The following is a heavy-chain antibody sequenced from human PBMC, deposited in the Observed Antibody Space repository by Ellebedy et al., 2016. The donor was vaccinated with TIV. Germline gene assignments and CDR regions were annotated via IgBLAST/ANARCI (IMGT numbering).Heavy chain of an antibody. CDR3: ARERSGSGSYYNYFGMDV. CDR2: INPSDGST. CDR1: GNTFTSYF. Sequence: AASVKVSCKASGNTFTSYFMHWVRQAPGQGLEWMGIINPSDGSTSYAQKFQGRVTMTRDTSTSTAYMELRSLRSDDTAVYYCARERSGSGSYYNYFGMDVWGQGTTVTVSS. J-gene: IGHJ6*02. V-gene: IGHV1-46*01. D-gene: IGHD1-26*01.